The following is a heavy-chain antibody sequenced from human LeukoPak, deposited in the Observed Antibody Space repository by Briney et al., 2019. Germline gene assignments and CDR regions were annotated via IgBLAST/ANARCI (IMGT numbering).Heavy chain of an antibody. V-gene: IGHV4-30-2*01. Sequence: SETLSLTCTVSGGSISGSGYYWSWIRQPPGKGLEWIGYIYHTGSTYYNPSLASRVTISVDRSKNQFSLRLTSVTAADTAVYYCASSSVEQQLDYWGQGTLVTVSS. CDR2: IYHTGST. J-gene: IGHJ4*02. D-gene: IGHD6-13*01. CDR3: ASSSVEQQLDY. CDR1: GGSISGSGYY.